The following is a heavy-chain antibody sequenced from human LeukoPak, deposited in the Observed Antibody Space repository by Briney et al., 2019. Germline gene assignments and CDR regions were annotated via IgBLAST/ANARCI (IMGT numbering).Heavy chain of an antibody. CDR1: GFSFSGHW. CDR3: ARRPNSKWFGTEF. Sequence: PGGSLRLSCTASGFSFSGHWMHWARQLPGKGLVWVSRISPTGSTTSYADSVKGRFTVSRDNAKNTLYLQVNNLRAEDTAVYYCARRPNSKWFGTEFWGQGTLLTVSS. D-gene: IGHD3-10*01. V-gene: IGHV3-74*01. J-gene: IGHJ4*01. CDR2: ISPTGSTT.